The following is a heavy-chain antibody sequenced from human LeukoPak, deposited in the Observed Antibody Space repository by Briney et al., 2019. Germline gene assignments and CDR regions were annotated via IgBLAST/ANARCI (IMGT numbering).Heavy chain of an antibody. Sequence: GRSLTLSCAAAGFTFSRYGMQWVRQARAKGREGVSSISSSSSDMYYADTVKGRFTISRDNAKNSLYLQMNSLRAEDTAVYYCARGVYCSSTSCSKYYYYYGMDVWGQGTTVTVSS. D-gene: IGHD2-2*01. J-gene: IGHJ6*02. CDR1: GFTFSRYG. CDR3: ARGVYCSSTSCSKYYYYYGMDV. CDR2: ISSSSSDM. V-gene: IGHV3-21*01.